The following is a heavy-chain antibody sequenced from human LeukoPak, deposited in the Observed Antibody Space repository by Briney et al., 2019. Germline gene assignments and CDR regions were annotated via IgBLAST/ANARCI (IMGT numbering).Heavy chain of an antibody. CDR2: IYYSGST. CDR3: ARDIGTEATVTTLFDY. V-gene: IGHV4-59*12. CDR1: GGSISSYY. J-gene: IGHJ4*02. D-gene: IGHD4-17*01. Sequence: SETLSLTCTVSGGSISSYYWSWIRQPPGKGLEWIGYIYYSGSTNYNPSLKSRVTISVDTSKNQFSLKLKSVTAADTAVYYCARDIGTEATVTTLFDYWGQGTLVTVSS.